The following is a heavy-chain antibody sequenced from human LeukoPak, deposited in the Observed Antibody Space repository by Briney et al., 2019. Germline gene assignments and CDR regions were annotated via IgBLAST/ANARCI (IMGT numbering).Heavy chain of an antibody. J-gene: IGHJ4*02. D-gene: IGHD3-22*01. V-gene: IGHV4-59*08. Sequence: SETLSLTCAVSGGSISSYYWSWIRQPPGKGLEWIGYIYYSGSTNYNPSLKSRVTISVDTSKNEFSLKLSSVTAADTAVYYCARLYHYYDNSGYYYDDYWGQGTLVTVSS. CDR2: IYYSGST. CDR1: GGSISSYY. CDR3: ARLYHYYDNSGYYYDDY.